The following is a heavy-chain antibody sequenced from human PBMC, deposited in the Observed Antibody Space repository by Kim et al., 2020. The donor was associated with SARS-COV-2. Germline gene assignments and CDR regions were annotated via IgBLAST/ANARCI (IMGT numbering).Heavy chain of an antibody. CDR3: ARGAGSYYLFDY. D-gene: IGHD3-10*01. V-gene: IGHV4-4*07. Sequence: NPTLRSRVTMSVDTSKNQFSRKLSSVTAADTAVYYCARGAGSYYLFDYWGQGTLVTVSS. J-gene: IGHJ4*02.